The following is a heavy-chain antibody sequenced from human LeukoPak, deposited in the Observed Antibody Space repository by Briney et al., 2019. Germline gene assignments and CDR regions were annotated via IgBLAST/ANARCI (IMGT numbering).Heavy chain of an antibody. J-gene: IGHJ6*03. CDR1: GYTFTGYY. CDR2: INPNSGGT. V-gene: IGHV1-2*02. CDR3: ARDPVVDYLTGYYKPYYYYMDV. D-gene: IGHD3-9*01. Sequence: GASVKVSCKASGYTFTGYYMHWVRQAPGQGLEWMGWINPNSGGTNYAQKFQGRVTMTRDTSISTAYMELSRLRSDDTAVYCCARDPVVDYLTGYYKPYYYYMDVWGKGTTVTISS.